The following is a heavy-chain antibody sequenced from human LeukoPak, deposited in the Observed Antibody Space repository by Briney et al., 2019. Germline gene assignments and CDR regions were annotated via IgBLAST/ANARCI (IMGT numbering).Heavy chain of an antibody. CDR2: IYTSGST. J-gene: IGHJ3*02. Sequence: SETLSLTSTVSGGSISCGSYHCSWLRQPAGKGLEWIGRIYTSGSTNYNPSLKSRVTISVDTSKHQFSLKLSSVTAADTAVYYCARADFWSGTYAFDIWGQGKMVTVSS. CDR3: ARADFWSGTYAFDI. CDR1: GGSISCGSYH. V-gene: IGHV4-61*02. D-gene: IGHD3-3*01.